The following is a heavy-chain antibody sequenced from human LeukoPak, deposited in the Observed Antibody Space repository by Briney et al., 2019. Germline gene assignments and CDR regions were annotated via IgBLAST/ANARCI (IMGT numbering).Heavy chain of an antibody. CDR1: GFTFSSYA. D-gene: IGHD3-10*01. CDR2: ISSSGSTI. Sequence: GGSLRLSCAASGFTFSSYAMSWIRQAPGKGLEWVSYISSSGSTIYYADSVKGRFTISRDNAKNSLYLQMNSLRAEDTAVYYCARDRVTMVRGVILERYFDYWGQGTLVTVSS. V-gene: IGHV3-11*01. J-gene: IGHJ4*02. CDR3: ARDRVTMVRGVILERYFDY.